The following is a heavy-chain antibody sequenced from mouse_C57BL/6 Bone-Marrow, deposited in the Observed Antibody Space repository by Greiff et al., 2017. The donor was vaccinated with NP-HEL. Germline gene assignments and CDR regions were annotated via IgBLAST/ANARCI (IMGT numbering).Heavy chain of an antibody. CDR3: AKGYGSSPAWFAY. D-gene: IGHD1-1*01. J-gene: IGHJ3*01. CDR1: GYSITSDY. Sequence: VQLQRSGPGLAKPSQTLSLTCSVTGYSITSDYWNWIRKFPGNKLEYMGYISYSGSTYYNPSLKSRISITRDTSKNQYYLQLNSVTTEDTATYYCAKGYGSSPAWFAYWGQGTLVTVSA. V-gene: IGHV3-8*01. CDR2: ISYSGST.